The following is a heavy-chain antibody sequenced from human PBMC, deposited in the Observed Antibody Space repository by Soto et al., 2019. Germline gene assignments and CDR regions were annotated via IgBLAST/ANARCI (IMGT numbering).Heavy chain of an antibody. J-gene: IGHJ4*02. V-gene: IGHV3-23*01. CDR1: GFTFSSYA. CDR3: AKVADPNCGTDCYLDY. CDR2: ISGSGDDT. Sequence: GGSLRLSCAASGFTFSSYAMSWVRQAPGKGLEWVSAISGSGDDTYYADSVRGRFTISRDNSKNTLFLQMNSLRAEDTAVYYCAKVADPNCGTDCYLDYWGQGTLVTVSS. D-gene: IGHD2-21*01.